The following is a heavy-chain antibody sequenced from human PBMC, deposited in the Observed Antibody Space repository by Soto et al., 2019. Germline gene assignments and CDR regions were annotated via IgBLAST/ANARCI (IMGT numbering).Heavy chain of an antibody. CDR2: ISAHNGNT. Sequence: QVHLVQSGAEVKKPGASVKVSCKGSGYTFTSYGITWVRQAPGQGLEWMGWISAHNGNTDYAQKLQGRVTVTRATTTRTAYMELRRLRSDATAVYSCARGRYGDYWGQGALVTVSS. V-gene: IGHV1-18*01. CDR3: ARGRYGDY. J-gene: IGHJ4*02. CDR1: GYTFTSYG. D-gene: IGHD1-26*01.